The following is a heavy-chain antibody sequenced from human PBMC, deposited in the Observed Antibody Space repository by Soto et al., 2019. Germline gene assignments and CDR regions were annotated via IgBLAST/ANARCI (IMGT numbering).Heavy chain of an antibody. CDR2: ISGSGGST. D-gene: IGHD2-15*01. Sequence: PGGSLRLSCAASGFTFTSYAMSWVRQAPGKGLEWVSGISGSGGSTHRADSVKGRFTISRDNSKNTVYLQMNSLRAEDTAVYYCAKDPGLKDIANLFDFWGQGTLVTVSS. CDR3: AKDPGLKDIANLFDF. V-gene: IGHV3-23*01. CDR1: GFTFTSYA. J-gene: IGHJ4*02.